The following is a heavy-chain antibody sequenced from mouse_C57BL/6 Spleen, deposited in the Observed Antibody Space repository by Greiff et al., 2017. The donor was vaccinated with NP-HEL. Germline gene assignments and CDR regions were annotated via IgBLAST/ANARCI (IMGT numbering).Heavy chain of an antibody. Sequence: EVKLVESGGGLVQPGGSLSLSCAASGFTFTDYYMSWVRQPPGKALEWLGFIRNKANGYTTEYSASVKGRFTISRDNSQSILYLQMNALRAEDSATYYCARHYYGSSYYAMDYWGQGTSVTVSS. CDR1: GFTFTDYY. CDR3: ARHYYGSSYYAMDY. D-gene: IGHD1-1*01. J-gene: IGHJ4*01. V-gene: IGHV7-3*01. CDR2: IRNKANGYTT.